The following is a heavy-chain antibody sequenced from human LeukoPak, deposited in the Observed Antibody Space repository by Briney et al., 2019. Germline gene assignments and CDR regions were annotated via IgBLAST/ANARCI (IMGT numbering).Heavy chain of an antibody. J-gene: IGHJ6*02. CDR1: GYTFTSYD. CDR2: MNPNSGNT. D-gene: IGHD2-2*01. CDR3: ARVDGYQLLLFVPYYYYGMDV. Sequence: GASVKVSCKASGYTFTSYDINWVRQATGQGLEWMGWMNPNSGNTGYAQKFQGRVTMTRNTSISTAYMELSSLRSEDTAVYYCARVDGYQLLLFVPYYYYGMDVWGQGATVTVSS. V-gene: IGHV1-8*01.